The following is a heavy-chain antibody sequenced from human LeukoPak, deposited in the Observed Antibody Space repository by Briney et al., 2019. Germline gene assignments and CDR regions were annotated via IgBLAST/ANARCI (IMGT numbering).Heavy chain of an antibody. J-gene: IGHJ3*02. Sequence: PSETLSLTCTVSGVSISSSNSYWGWIRQPPGKGLEWIGSIYYSGSTYYNPSLKSRVTISVDTSKNQFSLKLSSVTAADTAVYYCASFEIAAAGTLAFDIWGQGTMVTVSS. CDR2: IYYSGST. D-gene: IGHD6-13*01. CDR1: GVSISSSNSY. V-gene: IGHV4-39*01. CDR3: ASFEIAAAGTLAFDI.